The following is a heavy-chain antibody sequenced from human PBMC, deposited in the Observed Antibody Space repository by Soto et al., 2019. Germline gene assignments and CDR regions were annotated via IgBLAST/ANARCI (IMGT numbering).Heavy chain of an antibody. CDR2: ISGSGGST. Sequence: EVQLLESGGGLVQPGGSLRLSCAASGFTFSSYAMSWVRQAPGKGLEWVSAISGSGGSTYYADSVKGRFTISRDNSXNXPYLQMNSLRAEDTAVYYCAKGYYYDSSGYSDAFDIWGQGTMVTVSS. V-gene: IGHV3-23*01. CDR1: GFTFSSYA. J-gene: IGHJ3*02. D-gene: IGHD3-22*01. CDR3: AKGYYYDSSGYSDAFDI.